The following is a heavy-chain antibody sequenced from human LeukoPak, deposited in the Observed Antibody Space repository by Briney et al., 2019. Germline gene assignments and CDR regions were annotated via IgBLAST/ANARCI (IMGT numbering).Heavy chain of an antibody. J-gene: IGHJ4*02. CDR2: FDPEDGET. CDR1: GYTFTELS. Sequence: ASVKVSCKVSGYTFTELSMHWVRQAPGKGLEWMGGFDPEDGETIYAQKFQGRVTMTEDTSTDTAYMELSSLRSEDTAVYYCATVPFGDFWSARRFDYWGQGTLVTVSS. CDR3: ATVPFGDFWSARRFDY. V-gene: IGHV1-24*01. D-gene: IGHD3-3*01.